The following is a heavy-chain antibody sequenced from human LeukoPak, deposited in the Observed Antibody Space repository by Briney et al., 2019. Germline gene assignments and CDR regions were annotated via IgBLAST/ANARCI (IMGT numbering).Heavy chain of an antibody. Sequence: SETLSLTCTVSGGSIRSSSYNWGWIRQPPGKGLEWVGIIHYTGTTYYNPSLKNRVTISIDTSKNQFSLRLSSVTAADTAVYYCARTGGSFYFYYYMDVWGKGTTVTVSS. V-gene: IGHV4-39*07. CDR1: GGSIRSSSYN. D-gene: IGHD1-26*01. CDR2: IHYTGTT. J-gene: IGHJ6*03. CDR3: ARTGGSFYFYYYMDV.